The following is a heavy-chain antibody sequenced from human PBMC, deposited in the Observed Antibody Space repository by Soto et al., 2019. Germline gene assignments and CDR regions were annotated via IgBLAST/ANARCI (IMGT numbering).Heavy chain of an antibody. D-gene: IGHD2-2*01. J-gene: IGHJ3*01. CDR2: FDPEDGET. CDR3: ARATMMDCISTSFYDIAAAGNYVFDF. V-gene: IGHV1-24*01. Sequence: ASVKVSCKVSGYTLTELSMHWVRQAPGKGLEWMGGFDPEDGETIYAQKFQGRVTMTEDTSTDTAYMELSSLRSEDTAVYYCARATMMDCISTSFYDIAAAGNYVFDFWGQGSLVT. CDR1: GYTLTELS.